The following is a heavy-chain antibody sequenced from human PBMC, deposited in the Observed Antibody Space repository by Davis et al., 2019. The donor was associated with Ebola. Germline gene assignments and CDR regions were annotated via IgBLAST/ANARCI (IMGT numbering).Heavy chain of an antibody. CDR3: ARGCRTTVIMGDWYFDL. D-gene: IGHD4-23*01. CDR1: GYTFTSYY. CDR2: INPNSGGT. V-gene: IGHV1-2*04. J-gene: IGHJ2*01. Sequence: ASVKVSCKASGYTFTSYYIHWVRQAPGQGFEWMGWINPNSGGTNYVEKFQGWVTMTRDTSISTAYMELGRLTSDDTAVYYCARGCRTTVIMGDWYFDLWGRGTLVTVSS.